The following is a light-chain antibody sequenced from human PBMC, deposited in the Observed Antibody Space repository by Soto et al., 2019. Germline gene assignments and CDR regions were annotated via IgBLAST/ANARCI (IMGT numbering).Light chain of an antibody. Sequence: EIVLTQSPGTLSLSPGERATLSCRASQGVRSSYVAWYQQKPGQAPRLLIYGASSRATGIPDRFSGSGSGTDFTLTISRLEPEDFAVYFCQHYNTSPSWTFGQGTKVEIK. CDR3: QHYNTSPSWT. V-gene: IGKV3-20*01. J-gene: IGKJ1*01. CDR1: QGVRSSY. CDR2: GAS.